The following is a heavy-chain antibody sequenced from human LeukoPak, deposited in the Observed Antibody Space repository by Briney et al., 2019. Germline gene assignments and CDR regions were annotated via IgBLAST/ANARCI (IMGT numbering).Heavy chain of an antibody. CDR2: IKEDGSEE. CDR1: GFTFSNYW. Sequence: GGSLRLSCAASGFTFSNYWMSWVRQAPGIGLQWVAKIKEDGSEEDYVDSVKGRFTISRDNAKNSLYLQMNSLRAEDTAVYYCARGDSSGNTDYWGQGTLVTVSS. J-gene: IGHJ4*02. D-gene: IGHD3-22*01. CDR3: ARGDSSGNTDY. V-gene: IGHV3-7*02.